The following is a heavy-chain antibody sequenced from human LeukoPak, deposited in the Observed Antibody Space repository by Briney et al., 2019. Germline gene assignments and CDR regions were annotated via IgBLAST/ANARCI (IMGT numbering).Heavy chain of an antibody. CDR1: GFTFSDYY. V-gene: IGHV3-11*04. CDR3: ARGEQRMWLLLPNYFDY. J-gene: IGHJ4*02. D-gene: IGHD3-22*01. CDR2: ISSSGSTI. Sequence: KPGGSLRLSCAASGFTFSDYYMSWIRQAPGKGLEGVSYISSSGSTIYYADSVKGRFTISRDNAKNSLYLQMNSLRAEDTAVYYCARGEQRMWLLLPNYFDYWGQGTLVTVSS.